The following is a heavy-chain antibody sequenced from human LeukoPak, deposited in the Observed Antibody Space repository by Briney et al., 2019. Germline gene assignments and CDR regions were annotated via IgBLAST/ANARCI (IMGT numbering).Heavy chain of an antibody. V-gene: IGHV4-34*01. CDR2: INHSGST. CDR1: GGSFSGYY. Sequence: SETLSLTCAVYGGSFSGYYWSWIRQPPGKGLEWIGEINHSGSTNYNPSLKSRVTISVDTSKNQFSLKLSSVTAADTAVYYCARAGYNSGWYLRYYYYMDVWGKGTTVTISS. CDR3: ARAGYNSGWYLRYYYYMDV. D-gene: IGHD6-19*01. J-gene: IGHJ6*03.